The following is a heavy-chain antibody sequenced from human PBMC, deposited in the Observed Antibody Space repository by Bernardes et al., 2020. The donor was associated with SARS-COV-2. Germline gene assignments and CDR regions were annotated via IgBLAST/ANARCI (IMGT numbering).Heavy chain of an antibody. D-gene: IGHD5-12*01. V-gene: IGHV3-33*01. CDR2: IWYDGSNK. Sequence: GGSLRLSCAASGFTFSSYGMHWVRQAPGKGLEWVAVIWYDGSNKYYADSVKGRFTISRDNSKNTLYLQMNSLRAEDTAVNYCARDLAIGDNWFDPWGQGTLVTVSS. J-gene: IGHJ5*02. CDR1: GFTFSSYG. CDR3: ARDLAIGDNWFDP.